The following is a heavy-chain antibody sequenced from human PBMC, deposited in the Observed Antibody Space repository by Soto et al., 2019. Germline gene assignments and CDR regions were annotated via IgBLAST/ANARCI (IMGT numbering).Heavy chain of an antibody. Sequence: QVQLQESGPGLVKPSGTLSLTCALSGASIITDNWWSWVRQPPGKEMEWIGEIYHSGNTNFNPSVKSRATISVDTSKNQFSLTASSVTAAGTAIYYCARASASSKLRGVVINWGQGTLVTVSS. J-gene: IGHJ4*02. D-gene: IGHD3-10*01. CDR2: IYHSGNT. CDR1: GASIITDNW. CDR3: ARASASSKLRGVVIN. V-gene: IGHV4-4*02.